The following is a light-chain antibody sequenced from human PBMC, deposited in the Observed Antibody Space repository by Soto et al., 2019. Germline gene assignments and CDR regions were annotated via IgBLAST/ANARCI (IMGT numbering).Light chain of an antibody. CDR1: QSVSSSN. V-gene: IGKV3-15*01. J-gene: IGKJ1*01. CDR3: QQYNKGPVT. Sequence: EIVLTQSPGTLSLSPGERAALSCRASQSVSSSNLAWYQQKPGQAPRLLIYGASTRATGIPARFSGSGSGTEFTLTISSLQSEDFAVYYCQQYNKGPVTFGQGTKVDIK. CDR2: GAS.